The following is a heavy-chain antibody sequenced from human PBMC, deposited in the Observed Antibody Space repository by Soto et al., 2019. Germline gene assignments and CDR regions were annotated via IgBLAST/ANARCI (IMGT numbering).Heavy chain of an antibody. CDR3: ARDRNPLRFLEWLRSGMDV. J-gene: IGHJ6*02. V-gene: IGHV1-69*13. Sequence: AASLKLACKAAGDSLSRYAISCGRQANGQGLEWMGGIIPIFGTANYAQKFQGRVTITADESTSTAYMELSSLRSEDTAVYYCARDRNPLRFLEWLRSGMDVWGQATTVTVSS. D-gene: IGHD3-3*01. CDR1: GDSLSRYA. CDR2: IIPIFGTA.